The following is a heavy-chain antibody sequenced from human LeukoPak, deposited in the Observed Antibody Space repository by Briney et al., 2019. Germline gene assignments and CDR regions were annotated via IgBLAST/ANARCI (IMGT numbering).Heavy chain of an antibody. V-gene: IGHV1-8*02. CDR1: GDTFIIND. D-gene: IGHD6-13*01. Sequence: ASVKVSCKASGDTFIINDINWVRQATGQGLEWMGWMNPNSGNTGYAQKFQGRVTMTRNISITTAYMELTDLRSEDTAVYYCARVTAGGTWTFDIWGQGTLVTVSS. CDR3: ARVTAGGTWTFDI. CDR2: MNPNSGNT. J-gene: IGHJ4*02.